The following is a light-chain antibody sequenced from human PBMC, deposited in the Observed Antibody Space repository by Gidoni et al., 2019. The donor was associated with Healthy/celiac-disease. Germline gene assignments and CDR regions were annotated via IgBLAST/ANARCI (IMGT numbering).Light chain of an antibody. V-gene: IGKV1-39*01. CDR2: AAS. CDR3: QQSYSTPFT. CDR1: QSISSY. Sequence: DIQMTQSPSSLSASVGDRVTITCRASQSISSYLHWYQQKPGKAPKLLIYAASSLQSGVPSRFSGSGSGTDFTLTIISLQPEDFATYYCQQSYSTPFTFGPGTKVDIK. J-gene: IGKJ3*01.